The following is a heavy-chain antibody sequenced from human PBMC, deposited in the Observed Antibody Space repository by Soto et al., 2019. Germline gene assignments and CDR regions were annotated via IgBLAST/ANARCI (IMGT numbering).Heavy chain of an antibody. V-gene: IGHV4-59*01. Sequence: SETLSLTCTVSGGSISSYYWSWIRQPPGKGLEWIGYIYYSGSTNYNPSLKSRVTISVDTSKNQFSLKLSSVTAADTAVYYCARDYGDSEFDYWGQGTLVTVSS. CDR3: ARDYGDSEFDY. D-gene: IGHD4-17*01. J-gene: IGHJ4*02. CDR2: IYYSGST. CDR1: GGSISSYY.